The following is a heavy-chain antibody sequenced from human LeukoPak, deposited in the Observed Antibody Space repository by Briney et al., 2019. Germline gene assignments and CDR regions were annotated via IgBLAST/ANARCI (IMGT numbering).Heavy chain of an antibody. V-gene: IGHV3-23*01. D-gene: IGHD6-19*01. J-gene: IGHJ4*02. Sequence: GGSLRLSCAASGFTFSSYAMSWVRQAPGKGLEWVSAISGSGGSTYYADSVKGRFTISRDNSKNTPYLQMNSLRAEDTAVYYCAKSPQWLVHGYWGQGTLVTVSS. CDR3: AKSPQWLVHGY. CDR1: GFTFSSYA. CDR2: ISGSGGST.